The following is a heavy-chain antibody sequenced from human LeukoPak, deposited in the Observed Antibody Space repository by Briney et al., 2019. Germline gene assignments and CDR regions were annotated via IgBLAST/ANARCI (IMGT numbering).Heavy chain of an antibody. Sequence: PSETLSLTCTVSGGSISSYYWSWIRQPPGKGLEWIGYIYYSGSTNYNPSLKSRVTISVDTSKNQFSLKLSSVTAADTAVYYCARVLPTVSRDAFDIWGQGTMVTVSS. CDR3: ARVLPTVSRDAFDI. CDR2: IYYSGST. D-gene: IGHD4-17*01. J-gene: IGHJ3*02. CDR1: GGSISSYY. V-gene: IGHV4-59*01.